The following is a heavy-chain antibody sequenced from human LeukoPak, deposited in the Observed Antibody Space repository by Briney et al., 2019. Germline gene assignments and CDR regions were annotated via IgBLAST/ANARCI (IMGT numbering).Heavy chain of an antibody. J-gene: IGHJ6*04. V-gene: IGHV2-70*04. D-gene: IGHD6-25*01. CDR3: ARTPPGGHYYYYGMDV. CDR2: IDWDDDK. CDR1: GFSLSTSGMR. Sequence: SGPALVKPPQTLTLTCTFSGFSLSTSGMRVSWIRQPPGKALEWLARIDWDDDKFYSTSLKTRLTISKDTSKNQVVLTMTYMDPVDTATYYCARTPPGGHYYYYGMDVWGKGTTVTVSS.